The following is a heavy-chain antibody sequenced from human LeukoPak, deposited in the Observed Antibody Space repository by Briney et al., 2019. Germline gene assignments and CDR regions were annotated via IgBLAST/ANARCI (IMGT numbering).Heavy chain of an antibody. CDR2: VYYTGST. CDR3: ARDQYGSGSSDY. Sequence: NASETLSLTCTVSGGSISSYYWSWVRQPPGKGLEWIGFVYYTGSTNYSPSLKSRVTISVDTSKNQFSLKLRSVTAADTAVYYCARDQYGSGSSDYWGQGTLVTVSS. D-gene: IGHD3-10*01. J-gene: IGHJ4*02. CDR1: GGSISSYY. V-gene: IGHV4-59*01.